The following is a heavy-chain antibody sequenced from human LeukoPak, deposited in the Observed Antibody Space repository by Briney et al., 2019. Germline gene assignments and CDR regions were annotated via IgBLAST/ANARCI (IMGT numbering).Heavy chain of an antibody. CDR1: GFTFSSYA. CDR3: AKGPVYGSGLFYFDY. J-gene: IGHJ4*02. CDR2: ISGSGGST. D-gene: IGHD3-10*01. Sequence: QTGGSLRLSCAASGFTFSSYAMSWVRQAPGKGLEWVSAISGSGGSTYYADSVKGRFTISRDNSKNTLYLQMNSSRAEETAVYYCAKGPVYGSGLFYFDYWGQGTLVTVSS. V-gene: IGHV3-23*01.